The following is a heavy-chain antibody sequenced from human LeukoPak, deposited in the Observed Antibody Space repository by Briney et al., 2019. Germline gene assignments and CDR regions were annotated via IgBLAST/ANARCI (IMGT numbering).Heavy chain of an antibody. V-gene: IGHV4-38-2*02. D-gene: IGHD2-8*01. CDR2: VFRLQTVRT. CDR1: DSSITSTYH. Sequence: PSETLSLTCTVSDSSITSTYHWAWFRQPPGKGLEWIATVFRLQTVRTFNNPSLESRVTMSLDPSQSQFSLNLTSVTAADTALYFCARVLHAPYLIDSWGQGTLVTVSS. CDR3: ARVLHAPYLIDS. J-gene: IGHJ4*02.